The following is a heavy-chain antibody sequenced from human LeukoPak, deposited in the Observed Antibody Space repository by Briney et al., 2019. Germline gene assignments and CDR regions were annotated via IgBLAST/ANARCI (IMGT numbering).Heavy chain of an antibody. V-gene: IGHV5-51*01. CDR2: INPRDSDT. D-gene: IGHD6-19*01. CDR1: GYSFSAYW. Sequence: GESLKIPCQGSGYSFSAYWIAWVRQMPGKGLEWMGIINPRDSDTRYSPSFLGQVTFSADKSINTAYLQWRSLKAPDTAMYYCAKISLAGDYFDYWGQGTLVTVSS. CDR3: AKISLAGDYFDY. J-gene: IGHJ4*02.